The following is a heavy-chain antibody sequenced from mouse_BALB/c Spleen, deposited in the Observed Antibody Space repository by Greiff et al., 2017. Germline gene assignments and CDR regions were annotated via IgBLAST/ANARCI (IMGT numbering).Heavy chain of an antibody. D-gene: IGHD2-4*01. J-gene: IGHJ3*01. CDR1: GFTFSSFG. CDR3: ARFAYDYDAWFAY. V-gene: IGHV5-17*02. Sequence: EVQLVESGGGLVQPGGSRKLSCAASGFTFSSFGMHWVRQAPEKGLEWVAYISSGSSTIYYADTVKGRFTISRDNPKNTLFLQMTSLRSEDTAMYYCARFAYDYDAWFAYWGQGTLVTVSA. CDR2: ISSGSSTI.